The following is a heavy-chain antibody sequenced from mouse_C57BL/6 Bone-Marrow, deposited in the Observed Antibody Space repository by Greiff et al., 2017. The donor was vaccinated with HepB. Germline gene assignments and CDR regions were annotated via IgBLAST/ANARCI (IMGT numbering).Heavy chain of an antibody. J-gene: IGHJ2*01. CDR1: GFTFSSYG. V-gene: IGHV5-6*01. D-gene: IGHD2-4*01. CDR2: ISSGGSYT. Sequence: EVKLMESGGDLVKPGGSLKLSCAASGFTFSSYGMSWVRQTPDKRLEWVATISSGGSYTYYPDSVKGRFTISRDNAKNTLYLQMSSLKSEDTAMYYCARQGITTGYYFDYWGQGTTLTVSS. CDR3: ARQGITTGYYFDY.